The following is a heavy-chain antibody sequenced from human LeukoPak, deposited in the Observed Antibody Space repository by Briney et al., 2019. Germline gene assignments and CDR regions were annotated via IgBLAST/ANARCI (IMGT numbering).Heavy chain of an antibody. J-gene: IGHJ4*02. Sequence: GGSLRLSCAASGFTVSSNYMSWVRQAPGKGLEWVSVIYNGGSTYYADSVKGRFTISRDNSKNTLYLQMNSLRAEDTAVYYCARGIVGATGGYYFDYWGQGTLVTVSS. D-gene: IGHD1-26*01. CDR1: GFTVSSNY. CDR3: ARGIVGATGGYYFDY. CDR2: IYNGGST. V-gene: IGHV3-66*01.